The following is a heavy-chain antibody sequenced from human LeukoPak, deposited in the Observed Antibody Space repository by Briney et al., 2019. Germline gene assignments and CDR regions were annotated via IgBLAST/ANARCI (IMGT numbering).Heavy chain of an antibody. V-gene: IGHV1-2*02. D-gene: IGHD1-26*01. J-gene: IGHJ4*02. CDR1: GYTFTGYY. CDR3: ARGGVSGSYPRLYFDY. Sequence: GASVKVSCKASGYTFTGYYMHWVRQAPGQGLEWMGWINPNSGGTNYAQKFQGRVTMTRDTSISTAYMELSRLRSDDTAVYYCARGGVSGSYPRLYFDYWGQGTLVTVSS. CDR2: INPNSGGT.